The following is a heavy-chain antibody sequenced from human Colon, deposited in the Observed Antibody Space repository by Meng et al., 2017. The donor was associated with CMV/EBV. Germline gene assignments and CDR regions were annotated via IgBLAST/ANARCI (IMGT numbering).Heavy chain of an antibody. CDR2: IYYGGGAT. D-gene: IGHD6-13*01. CDR1: GFTFSTFA. V-gene: IGHV3-23*03. CDR3: ASERLGAAAIPLDY. Sequence: GESLKISCAASGFTFSTFAMGWVRQAPGKGLEWVSSIYYGGGATHYPDSVKGRFTISRDTSENTLYLQMSSLRFEDTAVYYCASERLGAAAIPLDYWGQGTPVTVSS. J-gene: IGHJ4*02.